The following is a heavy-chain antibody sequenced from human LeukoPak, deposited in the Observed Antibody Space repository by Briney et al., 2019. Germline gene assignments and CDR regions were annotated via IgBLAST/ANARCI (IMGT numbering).Heavy chain of an antibody. D-gene: IGHD2-21*02. Sequence: ASVKVSCKVSGSTLSDLSIHWVRRAPGKGREYVGGSDPEDGETFHAQNFQGRVTMTEDTSIDTAYMELSSMRSEDTAVYYCVTGRARLSWYFDLWGRGTLVTVS. CDR3: VTGRARLSWYFDL. J-gene: IGHJ2*01. CDR1: GSTLSDLS. CDR2: SDPEDGET. V-gene: IGHV1-24*01.